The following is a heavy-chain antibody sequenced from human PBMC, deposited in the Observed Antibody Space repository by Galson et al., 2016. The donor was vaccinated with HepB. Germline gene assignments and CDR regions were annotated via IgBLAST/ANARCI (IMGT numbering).Heavy chain of an antibody. Sequence: WAISWDSVSSNSAAWNWIRQSPSRGLEWLGRTYYRSKWYNDYAVSVKSRITINQDTSKNQFSLQLNSVNPEDTAVYYCAYGMDVWGQGTTITVSS. CDR1: WDSVSSNSAA. CDR3: AYGMDV. CDR2: TYYRSKWYN. J-gene: IGHJ6*02. V-gene: IGHV6-1*01.